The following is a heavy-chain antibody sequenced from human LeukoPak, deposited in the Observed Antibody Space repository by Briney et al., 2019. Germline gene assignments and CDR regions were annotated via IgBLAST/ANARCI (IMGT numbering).Heavy chain of an antibody. J-gene: IGHJ4*02. CDR2: IIGSSGST. V-gene: IGHV3-23*01. Sequence: PGGSLRLSCVASGFSFNNYAMNWVRQAPGKGLEWVSLIIGSSGSTFYADSVKGRFTISRDNSKNTLYLQMNSLRAEDTAVYYCVKGGSLRAGIYLDYWGQGTLVTVSS. CDR3: VKGGSLRAGIYLDY. CDR1: GFSFNNYA. D-gene: IGHD3-10*01.